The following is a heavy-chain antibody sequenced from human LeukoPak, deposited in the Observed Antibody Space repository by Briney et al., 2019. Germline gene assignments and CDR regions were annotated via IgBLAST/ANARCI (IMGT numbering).Heavy chain of an antibody. Sequence: GGSLSLSCAASGFTFSSYSMNWVRQAPGKGLEWVSSISSSSSYIYYADSVKGRFTISRDNAKNSLYLQMNSLRAEDTAVYYCARAVRAAPYYYYYMDVWGKGTTVTISS. CDR1: GFTFSSYS. J-gene: IGHJ6*03. CDR2: ISSSSSYI. CDR3: ARAVRAAPYYYYYMDV. V-gene: IGHV3-21*01. D-gene: IGHD1-26*01.